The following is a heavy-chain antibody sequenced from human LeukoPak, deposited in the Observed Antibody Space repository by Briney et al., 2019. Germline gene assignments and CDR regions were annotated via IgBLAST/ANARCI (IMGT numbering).Heavy chain of an antibody. CDR2: IRYDGSNK. CDR1: GFTFSSYG. D-gene: IGHD3-22*01. CDR3: AKPYYYDSSGYYSAMDV. J-gene: IGHJ6*04. Sequence: GGSLRLSCAASGFTFSSYGMHWVRQAPGKGLEWVAFIRYDGSNKYYADSVKGRFTISRDNSKNTLYLQMNSLRAEDTAVYYCAKPYYYDSSGYYSAMDVWGKGTTVTISS. V-gene: IGHV3-30*02.